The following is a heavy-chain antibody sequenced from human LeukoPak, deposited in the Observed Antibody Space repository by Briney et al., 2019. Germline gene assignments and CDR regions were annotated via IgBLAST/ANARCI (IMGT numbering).Heavy chain of an antibody. D-gene: IGHD2-2*02. CDR2: INPNSGGT. CDR1: GYTFTGYY. Sequence: ASVKVSCKASGYTFTGYYMHWVRQAPGQGLEWMGWINPNSGGTNYAQKLQGRVTMTRDTSISTAYMELSRLRSDDTAVYYCARDSLSCSSTSCYTFDYWGQGTLVTVSS. CDR3: ARDSLSCSSTSCYTFDY. J-gene: IGHJ4*02. V-gene: IGHV1-2*02.